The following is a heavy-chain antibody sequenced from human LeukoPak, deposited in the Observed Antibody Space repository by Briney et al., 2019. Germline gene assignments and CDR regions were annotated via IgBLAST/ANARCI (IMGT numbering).Heavy chain of an antibody. CDR3: ARDTYSSGSGDY. J-gene: IGHJ4*02. D-gene: IGHD6-19*01. V-gene: IGHV3-20*04. CDR1: GFTFDDYG. Sequence: PGGSLRLSCAASGFTFDDYGMSWVRHAPGKGLEWVSGINWNGGSTGYADSVKGRFTISRDNAKNSLYLQMNSLRAEDAALYYCARDTYSSGSGDYWGQGTLVTVSS. CDR2: INWNGGST.